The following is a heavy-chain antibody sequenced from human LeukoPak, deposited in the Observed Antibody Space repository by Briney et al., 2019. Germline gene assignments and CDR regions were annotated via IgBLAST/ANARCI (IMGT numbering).Heavy chain of an antibody. CDR3: AKGPRGCSSTSCYVPIYYYYYYMDV. CDR1: GFTFSSYG. Sequence: GGSLRLSCAASGFTFSSYGMSWVRQAPGKGLEWVSAISGSGGSTYYADSVKGRFTISRDNSKNTLYLQMNSLRAEDTAVYYCAKGPRGCSSTSCYVPIYYYYYYMDVWGKGTTVTISS. D-gene: IGHD2-2*01. V-gene: IGHV3-23*01. J-gene: IGHJ6*03. CDR2: ISGSGGST.